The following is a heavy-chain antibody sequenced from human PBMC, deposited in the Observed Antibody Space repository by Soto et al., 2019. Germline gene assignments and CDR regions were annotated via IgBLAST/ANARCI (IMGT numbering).Heavy chain of an antibody. V-gene: IGHV4-4*02. CDR1: GGSIISSNW. CDR2: IYHSGST. CDR3: ARVADIVVVPAAYYWFDP. D-gene: IGHD2-2*01. J-gene: IGHJ5*02. Sequence: SETLSLTCAVSGGSIISSNWWSWVRQPPGKGLEWIGEIYHSGSTNYNPALKSRVTISVDKSKNQFSLKLSSVTAADTAVYYCARVADIVVVPAAYYWFDPWGQGTLVT.